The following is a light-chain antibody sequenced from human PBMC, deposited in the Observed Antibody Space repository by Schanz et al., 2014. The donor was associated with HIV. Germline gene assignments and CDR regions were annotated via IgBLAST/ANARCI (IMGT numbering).Light chain of an antibody. Sequence: QSVLTQPPSASGSPGQSVTISCTGTSSDVGNYNLVSWYQHHPGKAPKVMIYDVSSRPSGVSNRFSGSKSGNTASLTISGLQAEDEADYYCSSQTRSSRVVFGGGTKLTVL. J-gene: IGLJ2*01. CDR2: DVS. CDR1: SSDVGNYNL. V-gene: IGLV2-14*02. CDR3: SSQTRSSRVV.